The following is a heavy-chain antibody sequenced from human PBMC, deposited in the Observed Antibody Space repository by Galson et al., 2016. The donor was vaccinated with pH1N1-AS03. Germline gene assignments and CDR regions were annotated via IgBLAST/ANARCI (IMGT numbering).Heavy chain of an antibody. Sequence: SETLSLTCTVSGGSISSSSHYWGWIRQPPGKGLEWIGSIYYSGSTYYNPSLKSRVTISLDTSKNQFSLKLSSVTAADTAVYYCARRVYGDYVNWFDPWGQGTLVTVSS. V-gene: IGHV4-39*01. D-gene: IGHD4-17*01. CDR1: GGSISSSSHY. CDR3: ARRVYGDYVNWFDP. CDR2: IYYSGST. J-gene: IGHJ5*02.